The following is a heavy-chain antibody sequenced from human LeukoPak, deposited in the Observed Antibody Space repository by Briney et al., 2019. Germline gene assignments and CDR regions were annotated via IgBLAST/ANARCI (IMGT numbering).Heavy chain of an antibody. D-gene: IGHD2-21*02. CDR3: ARFASASYCGADCYFLYFDY. J-gene: IGHJ4*02. Sequence: GGSLRLSCAASGFTFSSYWMHWVRQVPGKGLMWVSRLNSDGSSITYADSVKGRFTISRDNAKNSLYLQMNSLRAEDTAIYYCARFASASYCGADCYFLYFDYWGQGSLVTVSS. CDR1: GFTFSSYW. CDR2: LNSDGSSI. V-gene: IGHV3-74*01.